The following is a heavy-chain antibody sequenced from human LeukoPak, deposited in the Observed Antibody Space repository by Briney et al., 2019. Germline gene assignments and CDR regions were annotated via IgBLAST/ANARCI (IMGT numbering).Heavy chain of an antibody. D-gene: IGHD3-10*01. V-gene: IGHV1-3*01. Sequence: ASVKVSCKASGYTFTSYAMHWVRQAPGQRLEWMGWINAGNGNTKYSQEFQGRVTITRDTSASTAYMELSSLRSDDTAVYYCARGPYYGSGSPLIYWGQGTLVTVS. CDR1: GYTFTSYA. J-gene: IGHJ4*02. CDR3: ARGPYYGSGSPLIY. CDR2: INAGNGNT.